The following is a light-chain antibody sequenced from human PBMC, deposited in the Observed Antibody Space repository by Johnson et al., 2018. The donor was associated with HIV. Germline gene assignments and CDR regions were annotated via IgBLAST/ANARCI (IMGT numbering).Light chain of an antibody. CDR1: SSNIGNNY. Sequence: QSILTQPPSVSAAPGQNVNISCSGGSSNIGNNYVSWYQQLPGTAPRIVTYDNNKRPSGIPDRFSGSKSGTSATLGITGLQTGDEADYYCGTWDSSLSAGCYVFGTGTKVTVL. CDR2: DNN. V-gene: IGLV1-51*01. CDR3: GTWDSSLSAGCYV. J-gene: IGLJ1*01.